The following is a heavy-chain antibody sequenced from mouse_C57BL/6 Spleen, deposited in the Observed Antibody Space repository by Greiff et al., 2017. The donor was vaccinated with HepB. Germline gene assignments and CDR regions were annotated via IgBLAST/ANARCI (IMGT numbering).Heavy chain of an antibody. J-gene: IGHJ4*01. Sequence: EVQRVESGGGLVKPGGSLKLSCAASGFTFSSYAMSWVRQTPEKRLEWVATISDGGSYTYYPDNVKGRFTISRDNAKNNLYLQMSHLKSEDTAMYYCAREGDFYDYDYAMDYWGQGTSVTVSS. D-gene: IGHD2-4*01. CDR3: AREGDFYDYDYAMDY. CDR1: GFTFSSYA. CDR2: ISDGGSYT. V-gene: IGHV5-4*01.